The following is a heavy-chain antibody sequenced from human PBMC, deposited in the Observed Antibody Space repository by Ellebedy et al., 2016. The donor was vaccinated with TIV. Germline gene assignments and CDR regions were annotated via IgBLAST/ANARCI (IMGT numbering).Heavy chain of an antibody. J-gene: IGHJ4*02. V-gene: IGHV4-38-2*02. CDR2: IYYSGTT. D-gene: IGHD1-26*01. CDR1: GYSISSGYY. CDR3: ARGRGGSYSIPFDY. Sequence: SETLSLXXSVSGYSISSGYYWGWIRQPPGKGLEWIGSIYYSGTTYYNPSLKSRVTISVDTSKNQFSLKLSSVTAADTAVYYCARGRGGSYSIPFDYWGQGTLVTVSS.